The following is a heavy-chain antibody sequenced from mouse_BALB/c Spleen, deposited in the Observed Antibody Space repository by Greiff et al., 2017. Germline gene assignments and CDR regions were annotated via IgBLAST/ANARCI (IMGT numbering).Heavy chain of an antibody. V-gene: IGHV1-18*01. CDR3: ARWEGSYAMDY. Sequence: VQLKQSGPELVKPGASVKIPCKASGYTFTDYNMDWVKQSHGKSLEWIGDINPNNGGTIYNQKFKGKATSTVDKSSSTAYMELRSLTSEDTAVYYCARWEGSYAMDYWGQGTSVTVSS. J-gene: IGHJ4*01. CDR1: GYTFTDYN. D-gene: IGHD4-1*01. CDR2: INPNNGGT.